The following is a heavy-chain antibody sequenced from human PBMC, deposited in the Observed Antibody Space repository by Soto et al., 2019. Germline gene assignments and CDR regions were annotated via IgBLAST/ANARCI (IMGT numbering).Heavy chain of an antibody. D-gene: IGHD1-26*01. CDR1: GFTFSSYS. J-gene: IGHJ4*02. CDR3: ARDGGSLGY. Sequence: EVQLVESGGGLVQPGGSLRLSCAASGFTFSSYSMNWVRQAPGKGLEWVSYISSSSSTIYYADSVKGRFTISRDNAKNSLYLQMSSLRGEDPAVYYCARDGGSLGYWGQGTLVTVSS. V-gene: IGHV3-48*01. CDR2: ISSSSSTI.